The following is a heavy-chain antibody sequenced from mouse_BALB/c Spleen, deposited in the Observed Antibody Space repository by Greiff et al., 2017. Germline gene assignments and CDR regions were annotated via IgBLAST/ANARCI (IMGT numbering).Heavy chain of an antibody. CDR3: ATNYYGSSPYYAMDY. Sequence: EVMLVESGGGLVKPGGSLKLSCAASGFTFSSFGMHWVRQAPEKGLEWVAYISSGSSTIYYADTVKGRFTISRDNPKNTLFLQMTSLRSEDTAMYYCATNYYGSSPYYAMDYWGQGTSVTVSS. CDR2: ISSGSSTI. V-gene: IGHV5-17*02. CDR1: GFTFSSFG. J-gene: IGHJ4*01. D-gene: IGHD1-1*01.